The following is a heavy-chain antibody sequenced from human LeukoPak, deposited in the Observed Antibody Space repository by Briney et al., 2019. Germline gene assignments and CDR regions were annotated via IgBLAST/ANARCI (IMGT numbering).Heavy chain of an antibody. Sequence: SVKVSCKTSGGSFSNYAISWVRQAPGQGLEWMGGITPMFKRPTYTQKFRGRVTITADESTNTAYMELSSLRSEDTAVYYCARRLYDSSGYYSIFDYWGQGTLVTVSS. V-gene: IGHV1-69*13. CDR2: ITPMFKRP. CDR1: GGSFSNYA. J-gene: IGHJ4*02. CDR3: ARRLYDSSGYYSIFDY. D-gene: IGHD3-22*01.